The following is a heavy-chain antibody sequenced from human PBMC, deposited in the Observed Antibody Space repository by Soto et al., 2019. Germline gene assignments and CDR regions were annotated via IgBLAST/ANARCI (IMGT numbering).Heavy chain of an antibody. D-gene: IGHD3-10*01. Sequence: QLQLQESGPGLVKPSETLSLTCTVSGGSISSSSYYWGWIRQPPGKGLEWIGSIYYSGSTYYNPSLKSRVTISVDTSKNQFSLKLSSVTAADTAVYYCARHLRSLSSAFDIWGQGTMVTVSS. V-gene: IGHV4-39*01. J-gene: IGHJ3*02. CDR2: IYYSGST. CDR3: ARHLRSLSSAFDI. CDR1: GGSISSSSYY.